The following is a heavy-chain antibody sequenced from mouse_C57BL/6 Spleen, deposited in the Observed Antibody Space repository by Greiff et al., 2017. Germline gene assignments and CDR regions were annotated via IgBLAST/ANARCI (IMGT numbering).Heavy chain of an antibody. V-gene: IGHV1-81*01. Sequence: QVQLKQSGAELARPGASVKLSCKASGYTFTSYGISWVKQRTGQGLEWIGEIYPRSGNTYYNEKFKGNATLTADKSSSTAYMELRSLTSEDSAVYFCARWIYDYDREGAMDYWGQGTSVTVSS. CDR3: ARWIYDYDREGAMDY. D-gene: IGHD2-4*01. CDR1: GYTFTSYG. J-gene: IGHJ4*01. CDR2: IYPRSGNT.